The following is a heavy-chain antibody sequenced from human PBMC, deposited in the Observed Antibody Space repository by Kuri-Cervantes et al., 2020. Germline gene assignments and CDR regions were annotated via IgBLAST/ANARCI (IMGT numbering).Heavy chain of an antibody. CDR1: GFTFDDYA. CDR3: AKANGDPGFGSYFDY. D-gene: IGHD4-17*01. J-gene: IGHJ4*02. CDR2: ISWNSGSI. Sequence: SLKICCAASGFTFDDYAMHWVRQAPGKGLEWVSGISWNSGSIGYADSVKGRFTISRDNAKNSLYLQMNSLRAEDTALYYCAKANGDPGFGSYFDYWGQGTLVTVSS. V-gene: IGHV3-9*01.